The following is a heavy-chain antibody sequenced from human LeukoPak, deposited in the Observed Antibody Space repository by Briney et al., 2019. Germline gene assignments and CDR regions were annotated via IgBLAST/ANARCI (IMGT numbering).Heavy chain of an antibody. D-gene: IGHD1-26*01. V-gene: IGHV4-39*01. CDR3: ARHREWENWFDP. Sequence: PSETLSLTCTVSGGSISSSSYYWGWIRQPPGKGLEWIGSIYYSGSTYCNPSLKSRVTISVDTSKNQFSLKLSSVTAADTAVYYCARHREWENWFDPWGQGTLVTVSS. CDR2: IYYSGST. J-gene: IGHJ5*02. CDR1: GGSISSSSYY.